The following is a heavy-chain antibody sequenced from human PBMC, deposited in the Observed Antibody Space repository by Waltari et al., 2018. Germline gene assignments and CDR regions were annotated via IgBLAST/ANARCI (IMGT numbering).Heavy chain of an antibody. CDR1: GYTFTGYY. Sequence: QVQLVQSGAEVKKPGASVKVSCKASGYTFTGYYMHWVRQAPGQGLEWMGRINPNSGGTNYAQKFQGRVTMTRDTSISTAYMELSRLRSDDTAVYYFAGEPYYDFWSCYYTLDYWGQGTLVTVSS. J-gene: IGHJ4*02. CDR2: INPNSGGT. D-gene: IGHD3-3*01. CDR3: AGEPYYDFWSCYYTLDY. V-gene: IGHV1-2*06.